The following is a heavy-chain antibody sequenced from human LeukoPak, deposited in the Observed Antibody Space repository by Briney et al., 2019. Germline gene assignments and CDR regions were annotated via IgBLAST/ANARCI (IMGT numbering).Heavy chain of an antibody. CDR3: ARWEVYSSSSGQGNAFDI. CDR2: IIPIFGTA. D-gene: IGHD6-6*01. CDR1: GGTFSSYA. Sequence: SVKVSCKASGGTFSSYAISWVRQAPGQGLEWMGGIIPIFGTANYAQKFQGRVTITADESTSTAYMELSSLRSEDTAVYYCARWEVYSSSSGQGNAFDIWGQGTMVTVSS. V-gene: IGHV1-69*01. J-gene: IGHJ3*02.